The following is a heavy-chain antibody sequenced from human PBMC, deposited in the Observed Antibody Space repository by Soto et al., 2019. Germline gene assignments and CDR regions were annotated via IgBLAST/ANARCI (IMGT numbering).Heavy chain of an antibody. D-gene: IGHD1-26*01. CDR2: ISPYNDDT. V-gene: IGHV1-18*01. J-gene: IGHJ5*02. Sequence: ASVKVSCKTSGYTFINYGISWVRQAPGQGPEWMGWISPYNDDTEYAQKLQGRVTMTTDTSTSTAYMELRSLRSDDTAVYYCARDPVGGNWFDPWGQGTLVTVSS. CDR1: GYTFINYG. CDR3: ARDPVGGNWFDP.